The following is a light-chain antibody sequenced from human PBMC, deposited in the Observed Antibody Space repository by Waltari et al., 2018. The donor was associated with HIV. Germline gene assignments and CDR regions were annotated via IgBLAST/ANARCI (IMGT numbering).Light chain of an antibody. V-gene: IGLV3-19*01. CDR3: SSRDSNGDHLVV. J-gene: IGLJ2*01. CDR2: GKN. Sequence: SSELTQEPAVSVALGQTVRITCQGDSHTSYYVSWYHQKPGQAPVLVIYGKNSRPSGIPDGFSGSGSGDTYSLTITGAQSEDEGDYYCSSRDSNGDHLVVFGGGTKLTVL. CDR1: SHTSYY.